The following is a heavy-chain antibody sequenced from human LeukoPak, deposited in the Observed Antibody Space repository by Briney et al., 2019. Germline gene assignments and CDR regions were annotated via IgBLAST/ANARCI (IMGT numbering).Heavy chain of an antibody. CDR1: GGSFSGYY. D-gene: IGHD4-23*01. CDR3: ARERRLLRGDAFDV. Sequence: SETLSLTCAVYGGSFSGYYWSWIRQPPGKGLEWIGRIYISGNTNYNPSLQSRVTMSVDTSKNQFSLKVSSVTAADTAVYYCARERRLLRGDAFDVWGQGTRVTVSS. V-gene: IGHV4-59*10. CDR2: IYISGNT. J-gene: IGHJ3*01.